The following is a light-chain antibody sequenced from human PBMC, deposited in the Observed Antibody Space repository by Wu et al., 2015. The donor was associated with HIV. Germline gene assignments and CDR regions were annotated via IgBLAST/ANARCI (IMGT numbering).Light chain of an antibody. J-gene: IGKJ3*01. V-gene: IGKV3-11*01. CDR1: QNINNY. CDR3: QQYNNWPPLT. Sequence: EIVLTQSPATLSLSPGESATLSCRASQNINNYLAWYQQKPGQAPRLLIYDASKRAIGIPARFSGSGSGTAFTLTISSLEPEDFAVYYCQQYNNWPPLTFGPGTQSGYQT. CDR2: DAS.